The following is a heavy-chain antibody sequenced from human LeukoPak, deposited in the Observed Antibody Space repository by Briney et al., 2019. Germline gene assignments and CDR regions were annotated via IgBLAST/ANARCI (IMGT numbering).Heavy chain of an antibody. D-gene: IGHD3-10*01. CDR3: AKAIWVAATSSWFCLDY. V-gene: IGHV3-30*02. CDR1: GFIFKKYW. Sequence: GGSLRLSCAASGFIFKKYWMNWVRQAPGKGLEWVAFIHYDGANSYYADSVKGRFTISRDNSRNTLYLQMNSLRPEDTAVYYCAKAIWVAATSSWFCLDYWGQGTLVTVSS. J-gene: IGHJ4*02. CDR2: IHYDGANS.